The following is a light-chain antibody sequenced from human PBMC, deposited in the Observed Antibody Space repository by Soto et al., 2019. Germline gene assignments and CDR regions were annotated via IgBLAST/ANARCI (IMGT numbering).Light chain of an antibody. V-gene: IGLV2-11*01. CDR3: CSYAGVTTVK. CDR1: SSDVGGYDY. J-gene: IGLJ2*01. CDR2: DVT. Sequence: QSALTQPRSVSGSPGQSVTISCTGTSSDVGGYDYVSWYQQHPGKAPKLMIYDVTKRPSGVPDRFSGSKSGNTASLTISGLQAEDEADYYCCSYAGVTTVKFGGGTKLTVL.